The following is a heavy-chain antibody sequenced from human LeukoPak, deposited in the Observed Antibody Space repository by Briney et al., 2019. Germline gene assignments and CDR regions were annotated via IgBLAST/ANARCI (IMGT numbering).Heavy chain of an antibody. CDR2: LSSDGSG. CDR1: GFILSSSG. J-gene: IGHJ4*02. V-gene: IGHV3-30*03. Sequence: PGGSLRLSCAASGFILSSSGMHWVRQAPDKGLEWVATLSSDGSGHYAESVRGRFSVSRDNAKNSLYLQMNSLGAEDTALYHCARARVRGLSDYWGQGTLVTVSS. CDR3: ARARVRGLSDY. D-gene: IGHD3-10*01.